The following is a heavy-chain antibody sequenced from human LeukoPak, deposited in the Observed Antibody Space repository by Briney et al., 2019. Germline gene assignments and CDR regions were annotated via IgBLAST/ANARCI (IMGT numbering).Heavy chain of an antibody. V-gene: IGHV4-59*08. Sequence: SETLSLTCIVSGDSISRNYWSWIRQPPGKGLEWIGYIYYSGNTNYNPSLESRVTISVDTSKNQFSLKLSSVTATDTAVYHCARHSLEAFDYWGQGNLVTVSS. CDR3: ARHSLEAFDY. CDR1: GDSISRNY. J-gene: IGHJ4*02. CDR2: IYYSGNT. D-gene: IGHD3-3*01.